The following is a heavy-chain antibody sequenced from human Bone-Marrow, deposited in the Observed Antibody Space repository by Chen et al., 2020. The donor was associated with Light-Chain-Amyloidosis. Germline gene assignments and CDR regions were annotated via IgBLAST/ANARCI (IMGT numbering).Heavy chain of an antibody. V-gene: IGHV5-51*01. J-gene: IGHJ4*02. D-gene: IGHD5-12*01. CDR1: GYTFPNYW. CDR3: ARRRDGYNFDY. Sequence: EVQLEQSGPEVKKPGESLKISCKGSGYTFPNYWVGWVRQMPGKGLEWMGVIYPDDSDARYRPSFEGQVTISDDKSITTAYLQWRSLKASDTAMYYCARRRDGYNFDYWGQGTLVTVSS. CDR2: IYPDDSDA.